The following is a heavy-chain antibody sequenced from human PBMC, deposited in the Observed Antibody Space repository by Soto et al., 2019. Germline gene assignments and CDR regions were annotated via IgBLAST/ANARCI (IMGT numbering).Heavy chain of an antibody. CDR1: GFTFSSYG. CDR3: AKVNEAPTSSGYYSHFDY. Sequence: VGSLRLSCAASGFTFSSYGMHWVRQAPGKGLEWVAVISYDGSNKYYADSVKGRFTISRDNSKNTLYLQMNSLRAEDTAVYYCAKVNEAPTSSGYYSHFDYWGQGTLVTVSS. V-gene: IGHV3-30*18. CDR2: ISYDGSNK. D-gene: IGHD3-22*01. J-gene: IGHJ4*02.